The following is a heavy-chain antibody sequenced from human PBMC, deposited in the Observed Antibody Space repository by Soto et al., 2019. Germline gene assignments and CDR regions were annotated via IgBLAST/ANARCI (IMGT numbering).Heavy chain of an antibody. CDR2: MNPNSGNT. J-gene: IGHJ5*02. D-gene: IGHD6-13*01. CDR1: GYTFTSYD. V-gene: IGHV1-8*01. CDR3: ARGGRIAAAGTWWFDP. Sequence: ASVKVSCKASGYTFTSYDINWVRQATGQGLEWMGWMNPNSGNTGYAQKFQGRVTMTRNTPISTAYMELSSLRSEDTAVYYCARGGRIAAAGTWWFDPWGQGTLVTVSS.